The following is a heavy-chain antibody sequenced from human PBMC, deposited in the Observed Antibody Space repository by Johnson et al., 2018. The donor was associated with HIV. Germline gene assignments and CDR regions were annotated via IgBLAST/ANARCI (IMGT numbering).Heavy chain of an antibody. J-gene: IGHJ3*02. CDR2: IYSGGST. CDR3: AKDHRITIFGVVIGDDAFYI. Sequence: VQLVESGGGLIQPGGSLRLSCAASGFTVSSNYMSWVRQAPGKGLEWVSVIYSGGSTYYADAVKGRFTISRDNSKNTLYLQMNSLRAEDTAVYYCAKDHRITIFGVVIGDDAFYIWGQGTMVTVSS. D-gene: IGHD3-3*01. CDR1: GFTVSSNY. V-gene: IGHV3-53*01.